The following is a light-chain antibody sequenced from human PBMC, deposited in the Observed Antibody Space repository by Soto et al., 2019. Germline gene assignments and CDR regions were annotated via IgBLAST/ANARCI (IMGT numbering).Light chain of an antibody. CDR2: DAS. J-gene: IGKJ4*01. Sequence: EVVLTQSPATLSLSPGERATLSCRASQNVNRYLAWYQQKPGQAPILLIYDASNRATGIPGRFSGSGSGTDLTLTISSLEPEDFAVYYCQQRTNWPPLTFGGGTKVEIK. CDR1: QNVNRY. V-gene: IGKV3-11*01. CDR3: QQRTNWPPLT.